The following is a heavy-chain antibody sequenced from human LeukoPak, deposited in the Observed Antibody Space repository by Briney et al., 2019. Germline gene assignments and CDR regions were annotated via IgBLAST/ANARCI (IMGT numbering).Heavy chain of an antibody. J-gene: IGHJ4*02. V-gene: IGHV3-30*02. CDR3: VKDHFNSSSWSPFDH. CDR2: IRYDGSDR. CDR1: GFTFYSHG. Sequence: GGSLRLSCATSGFTFYSHGMHWVRQAPGKGLEWVTFIRYDGSDRYYVDSVKGRFTVSRDNSKNTLYLQLTSLTTEDTALYYCVKDHFNSSSWSPFDHWGQGTLVTVSS. D-gene: IGHD6-13*01.